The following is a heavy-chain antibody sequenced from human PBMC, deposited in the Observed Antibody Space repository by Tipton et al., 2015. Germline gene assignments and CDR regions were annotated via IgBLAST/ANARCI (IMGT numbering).Heavy chain of an antibody. CDR1: GGSISRYY. V-gene: IGHV4-59*04. CDR2: ISHSGNT. Sequence: TLSLTCTVSGGSISRYYWGWIRQPPGKGPEWIGSISHSGNTYYNPSLKSRVTMSRDTSKNQFSLKLTSVTAADTAVYYCACQDYDSLTRDYQTVDYWGQGTLVTVSS. CDR3: ACQDYDSLTRDYQTVDY. J-gene: IGHJ4*02. D-gene: IGHD3-9*01.